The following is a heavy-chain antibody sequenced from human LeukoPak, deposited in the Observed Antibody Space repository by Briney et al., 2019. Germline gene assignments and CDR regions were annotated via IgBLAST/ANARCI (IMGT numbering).Heavy chain of an antibody. CDR1: GFTFSSYA. J-gene: IGHJ4*02. V-gene: IGHV3-23*01. D-gene: IGHD2-21*02. Sequence: PGGSLRLSCAASGFTFSSYAMSWVRQAPGKGLEWVSAISGSGGSTYYADSVKGRFTISRGNSKNTLYLQMNSLRAEDTAVYYCARDRYCGGDCYSYYFDYWGQGTLVTVSS. CDR2: ISGSGGST. CDR3: ARDRYCGGDCYSYYFDY.